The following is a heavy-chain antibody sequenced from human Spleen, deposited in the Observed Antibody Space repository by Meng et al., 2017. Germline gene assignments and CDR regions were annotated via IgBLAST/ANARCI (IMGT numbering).Heavy chain of an antibody. Sequence: GGSLRLSCAVSGFTFSNSAMSWVRQAPGEGLEWVSVLYIDGSTYYGDSVKGRFSISRDISKNTLHLQMNSLRAEDTAVYYCARARGGNYDILTGEHMDVWGQGTTVTVSS. CDR2: LYIDGST. V-gene: IGHV3-66*02. D-gene: IGHD3-9*01. CDR3: ARARGGNYDILTGEHMDV. CDR1: GFTFSNSA. J-gene: IGHJ6*02.